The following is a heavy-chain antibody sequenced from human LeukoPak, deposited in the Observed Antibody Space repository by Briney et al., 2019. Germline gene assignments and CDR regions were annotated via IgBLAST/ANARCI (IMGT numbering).Heavy chain of an antibody. CDR2: INPNSGGT. D-gene: IGHD1-26*01. J-gene: IGHJ3*02. CDR1: GYTFTSYG. V-gene: IGHV1-2*02. CDR3: ARVGVGAHEGTAFDI. Sequence: ASVKVSCKASGYTFTSYGISWVRQAPGQGLEWMGWINPNSGGTNYAQKFQGRVTMTRDTSISTAYMELSRLRSDDTAVYYCARVGVGAHEGTAFDIWGQGTMVTVSS.